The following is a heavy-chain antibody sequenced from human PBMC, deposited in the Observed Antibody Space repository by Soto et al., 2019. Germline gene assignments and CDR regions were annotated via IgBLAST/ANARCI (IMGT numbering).Heavy chain of an antibody. CDR2: ISGSGGST. D-gene: IGHD3-9*01. CDR3: AKDLPADLGGLRYFDWLPLYYFDY. V-gene: IGHV3-23*01. J-gene: IGHJ4*02. CDR1: GFTFSSYA. Sequence: PGGSLRLSCAASGFTFSSYAMSWVRQAPGKGLERVSAISGSGGSTYYADSVKGRFTISRDNSKNTLYLQMNSLRAEDTAVYYCAKDLPADLGGLRYFDWLPLYYFDYWGQGTLVTVSS.